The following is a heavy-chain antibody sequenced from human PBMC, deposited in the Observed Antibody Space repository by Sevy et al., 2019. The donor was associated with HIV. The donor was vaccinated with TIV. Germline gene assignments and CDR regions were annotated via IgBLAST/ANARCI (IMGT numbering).Heavy chain of an antibody. J-gene: IGHJ4*02. CDR3: AHRPSYGGPWGPFDY. CDR2: IYWNDDK. Sequence: SGPTLVKPTQTLTLTCTFSGFSLSTSGVGVGWIRQPPGKALEWLALIYWNDDKRYSPSLKSRLTITKDPSKNQVVLTMTNMDPVDTATYYCAHRPSYGGPWGPFDYWGQGTLVTVSS. D-gene: IGHD2-21*01. CDR1: GFSLSTSGVG. V-gene: IGHV2-5*01.